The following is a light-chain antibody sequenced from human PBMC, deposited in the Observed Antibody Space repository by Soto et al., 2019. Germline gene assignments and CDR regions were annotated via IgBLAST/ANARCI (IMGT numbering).Light chain of an antibody. V-gene: IGLV2-14*01. CDR1: SSDVGTYNH. CDR3: SSYTSSSTYV. J-gene: IGLJ1*01. CDR2: EVS. Sequence: QSALTQPASVSGSPGQSITISCTGTSSDVGTYNHVSWYQLHPGKAPKPMVYEVSNRPSGVSNRFSGSKSGNTASLTISGLQAEDEADYHCSSYTSSSTYVFGTGTKVTVL.